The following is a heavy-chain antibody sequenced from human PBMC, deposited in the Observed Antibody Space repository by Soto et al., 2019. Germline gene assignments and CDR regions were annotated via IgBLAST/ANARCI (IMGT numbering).Heavy chain of an antibody. CDR1: GFSLSTSGMR. D-gene: IGHD3-3*01. Sequence: GSGPTLVNPTQTLTLTCTFSGFSLSTSGMRVSWTRQPPGKALEWLARIDWDDDKFYSTSLKTRLTISKDTSKNQVVLTMTNMDPVDTATYYCARSHAPYDFGGGYGRPYFFDYWGQGTLVTVSS. CDR2: IDWDDDK. CDR3: ARSHAPYDFGGGYGRPYFFDY. J-gene: IGHJ4*02. V-gene: IGHV2-70*04.